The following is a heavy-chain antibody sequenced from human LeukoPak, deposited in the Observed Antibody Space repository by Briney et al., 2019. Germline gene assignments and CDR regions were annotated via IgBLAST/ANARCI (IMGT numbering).Heavy chain of an antibody. CDR1: GFTFTSYA. D-gene: IGHD6-19*01. CDR2: IKQDGSEK. J-gene: IGHJ4*02. V-gene: IGHV3-7*01. CDR3: ARGIDSSGWYYYCDY. Sequence: PGGSLRLSCAASGFTFTSYAMSWVRQAPGKGLEWVANIKQDGSEKYYVDSVKGRFTISRDNAKNSLYLQMNSLRAEDTAVYYCARGIDSSGWYYYCDYWGQGTLVTVSS.